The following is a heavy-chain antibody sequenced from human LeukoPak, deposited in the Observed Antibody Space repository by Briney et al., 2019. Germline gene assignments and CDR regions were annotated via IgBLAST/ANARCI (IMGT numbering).Heavy chain of an antibody. CDR3: ATGVDSSDSAFDI. Sequence: TPSETLSLTCTVSGGSISSYYWSRIRQPPGKGLEWIGYIYYSGSTNYNPSLKSRVTISVDTSKNQFSLKLSSVTAADTAVYYCATGVDSSDSAFDIWGQGTMVTVSS. CDR1: GGSISSYY. V-gene: IGHV4-59*01. D-gene: IGHD3-22*01. J-gene: IGHJ3*02. CDR2: IYYSGST.